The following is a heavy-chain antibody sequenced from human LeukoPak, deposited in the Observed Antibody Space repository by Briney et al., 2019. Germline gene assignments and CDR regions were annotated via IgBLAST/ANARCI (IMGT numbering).Heavy chain of an antibody. V-gene: IGHV4-39*07. CDR1: GGSISSGSYY. Sequence: SETLSLTCTVSGGSISSGSYYWSWIRQPPGKGLEWIGEINHSGSTNYSPSLKSRVTISVDTSKNQFSLKLSSVTAADTAVYYCARGQIRYSYGIFDYWGQGTLVTVSS. CDR3: ARGQIRYSYGIFDY. D-gene: IGHD5-18*01. CDR2: INHSGST. J-gene: IGHJ4*02.